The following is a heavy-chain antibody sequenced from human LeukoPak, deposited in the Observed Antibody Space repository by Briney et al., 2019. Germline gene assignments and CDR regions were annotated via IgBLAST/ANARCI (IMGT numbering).Heavy chain of an antibody. D-gene: IGHD3-22*01. J-gene: IGHJ4*02. CDR1: GFTFSSYS. V-gene: IGHV3-21*01. CDR3: ARDLYYYDSSGYC. CDR2: ISSSSSYI. Sequence: GGSLRLSCAASGFTFSSYSMNWVRQAPGKGPEWVSSISSSSSYIYYADSVKGRFTISRDNAKNSLYLQMNSLRAEDTAVYYCARDLYYYDSSGYCWGQGTLVTVSS.